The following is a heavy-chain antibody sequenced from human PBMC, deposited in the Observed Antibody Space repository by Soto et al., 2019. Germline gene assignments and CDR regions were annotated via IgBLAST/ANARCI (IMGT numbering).Heavy chain of an antibody. CDR2: IYYSGST. CDR1: GGSISSYY. D-gene: IGHD2-2*01. J-gene: IGHJ6*03. Sequence: QVQLQESGPGLVKPSETLSLTCTVSGGSISSYYWSWIRQPPGKGLEWIGYIYYSGSTNYNPSLKSRVTISVDTSKNQFSLKLSSVTAADTAVYYCAGDVVVPAAIRPSYMDVWGKGTTVTVSS. CDR3: AGDVVVPAAIRPSYMDV. V-gene: IGHV4-59*08.